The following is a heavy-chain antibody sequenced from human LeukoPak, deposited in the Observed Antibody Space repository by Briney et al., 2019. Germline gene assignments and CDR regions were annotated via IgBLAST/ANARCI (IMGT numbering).Heavy chain of an antibody. J-gene: IGHJ6*03. V-gene: IGHV5-51*01. CDR1: GYSFTSYW. CDR3: ARQVGNYDSSGYGPSGYYYYYYMDV. D-gene: IGHD3-22*01. Sequence: GESLKISCKGSGYSFTSYWVAWVRQMPGKGLEWMGTIYPGDSDARYSPSFQGQVTISADKSIRTAYLQWSSLKASDTAMYYCARQVGNYDSSGYGPSGYYYYYYMDVWGKGTTVTVSS. CDR2: IYPGDSDA.